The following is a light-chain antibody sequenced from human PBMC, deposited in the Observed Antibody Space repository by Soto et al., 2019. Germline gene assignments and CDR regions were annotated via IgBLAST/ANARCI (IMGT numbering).Light chain of an antibody. CDR1: SGDVGAYNY. CDR3: SSYTSSSTLDV. J-gene: IGLJ1*01. V-gene: IGLV2-14*01. CDR2: EVS. Sequence: QSVLTQPRSVSGSPGQSVTISCTGTSGDVGAYNYISWYQQHPGKAPKFLIYEVSNRPSGVSNRFSGSKSGNTASLTISGLQAEDEADYYCSSYTSSSTLDVFGTGTKLTVL.